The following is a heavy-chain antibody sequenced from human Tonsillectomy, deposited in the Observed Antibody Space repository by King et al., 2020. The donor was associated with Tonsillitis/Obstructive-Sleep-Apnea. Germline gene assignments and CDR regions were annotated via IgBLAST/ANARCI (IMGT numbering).Heavy chain of an antibody. Sequence: QVQLQQWGAGLLKPSETLSLTCAVYGGSFSGYYCSWIRQPPGKGLEWIGEINHSGSSNYNPSLKSRVTISVETSKNQFSLKLTSVTAADTAVYYCARGLLYSSSSTFDYWGQGTLVT. CDR3: ARGLLYSSSSTFDY. V-gene: IGHV4-34*01. CDR1: GGSFSGYY. CDR2: INHSGSS. J-gene: IGHJ4*02. D-gene: IGHD6-6*01.